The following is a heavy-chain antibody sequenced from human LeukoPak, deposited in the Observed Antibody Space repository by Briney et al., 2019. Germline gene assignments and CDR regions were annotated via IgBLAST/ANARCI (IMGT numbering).Heavy chain of an antibody. CDR3: ARRVGSGSYYVKYYFDY. J-gene: IGHJ4*02. D-gene: IGHD3-10*01. CDR2: MNPNSGNT. CDR1: GYTFTSYD. Sequence: ASVKVSCKASGYTFTSYDINWVRQATGQGLEWMGWMNPNSGNTGYAQKFQGRVTITRNTSISTAYMELSSLRSEDTAVYYCARRVGSGSYYVKYYFDYWGQGTLVTVSS. V-gene: IGHV1-8*03.